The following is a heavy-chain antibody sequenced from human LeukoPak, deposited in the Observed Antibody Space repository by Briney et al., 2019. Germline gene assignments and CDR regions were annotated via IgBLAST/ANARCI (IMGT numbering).Heavy chain of an antibody. V-gene: IGHV4-39*07. CDR3: TKSDGYGLIRI. CDR2: IYYTGNT. Sequence: SETLSLTCSVSGDSIIGYYWGWIRQPPGKGLEWIGNIYYTGNTYYNSSPKSRVTISLETSKNQFSLKVTSMTAADTAAYYCTKSDGYGLIRICGRGTMVTVSS. J-gene: IGHJ3*02. CDR1: GDSIIGYY. D-gene: IGHD3-10*01.